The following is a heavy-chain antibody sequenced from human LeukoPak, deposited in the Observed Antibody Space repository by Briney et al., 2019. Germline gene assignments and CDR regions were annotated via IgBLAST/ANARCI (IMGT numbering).Heavy chain of an antibody. D-gene: IGHD6-6*01. J-gene: IGHJ4*02. CDR1: GFTVSSNY. Sequence: GGSLRLSCAASGFTVSSNYMSWVRQAPGKGLEWVSVIYSGGSTYYADSVKGRFTISRDNFKNTLYLQMNSLRAEDTAVYYCARDLGVFEYSSLPPGSYWGQGTLVTVSS. CDR3: ARDLGVFEYSSLPPGSY. V-gene: IGHV3-66*01. CDR2: IYSGGST.